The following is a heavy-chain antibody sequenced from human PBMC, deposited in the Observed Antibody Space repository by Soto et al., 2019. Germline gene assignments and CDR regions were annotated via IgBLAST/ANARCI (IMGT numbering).Heavy chain of an antibody. CDR1: GGSISGYY. Sequence: PSETLSLTCTVSGGSISGYYWSWIRQPPRKGLEWIGYKYNTGSTVYNPSFKSRVTISVDTSKNQFSLKLNSVTAADTAVYYCARDLWGYCGTDCYPLDVWGQGTTVTVSS. V-gene: IGHV4-59*01. CDR3: ARDLWGYCGTDCYPLDV. J-gene: IGHJ6*02. CDR2: KYNTGST. D-gene: IGHD2-21*02.